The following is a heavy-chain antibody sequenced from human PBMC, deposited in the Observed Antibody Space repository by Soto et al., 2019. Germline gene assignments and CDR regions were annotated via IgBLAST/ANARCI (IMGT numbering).Heavy chain of an antibody. J-gene: IGHJ1*01. CDR1: GGSISSGDYY. CDR3: ASVKPEVVIPQEYFQH. Sequence: QVQLQESGPGLVKPSQTLSLTCTVSGGSISSGDYYWSWIRQPPGKGLEWIGYIYYSGSTYYNPSLKSRVTISVDTSKNQFSLKLSSVTAADTAVYYCASVKPEVVIPQEYFQHWGQGTLVTVSS. CDR2: IYYSGST. V-gene: IGHV4-30-4*01. D-gene: IGHD3-22*01.